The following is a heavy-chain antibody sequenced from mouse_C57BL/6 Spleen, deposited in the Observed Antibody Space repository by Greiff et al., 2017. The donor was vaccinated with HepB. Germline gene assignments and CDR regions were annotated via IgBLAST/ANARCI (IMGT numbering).Heavy chain of an antibody. CDR1: GYTFTSYW. V-gene: IGHV1-64*01. Sequence: QVQLKQPGAELVKPGASVKLSCKASGYTFTSYWMHWVKQRPGQGLEWIGMIHPNSGSTNYNEKFKSKATLTVDKSSSTAYMQLSSLTSEYSAVYYCALLRGIYYYAMDYWGQGTSVTVSS. J-gene: IGHJ4*01. D-gene: IGHD2-12*01. CDR3: ALLRGIYYYAMDY. CDR2: IHPNSGST.